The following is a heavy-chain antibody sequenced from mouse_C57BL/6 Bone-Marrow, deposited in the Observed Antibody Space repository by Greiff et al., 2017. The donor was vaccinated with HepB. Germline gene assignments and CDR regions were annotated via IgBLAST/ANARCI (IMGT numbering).Heavy chain of an antibody. Sequence: EVNLVESGGGLVQPGGSLSLSCAASGFTFTDYYMSWVRQPPGKALEWLGFIRNKANGYTTEYSASVKGRFTISRDNSQSILYLQMNALRAEDSATYYCARSHYDGYRAWFAYWGQGTLVTVSA. CDR3: ARSHYDGYRAWFAY. V-gene: IGHV7-3*01. J-gene: IGHJ3*01. CDR2: IRNKANGYTT. CDR1: GFTFTDYY. D-gene: IGHD2-3*01.